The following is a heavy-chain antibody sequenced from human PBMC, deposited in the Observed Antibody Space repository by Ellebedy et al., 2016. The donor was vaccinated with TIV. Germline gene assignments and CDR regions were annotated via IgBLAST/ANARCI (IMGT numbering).Heavy chain of an antibody. D-gene: IGHD3-10*01. CDR1: GFILSGYG. Sequence: PGGSLRLSCAASGFILSGYGMHWVRQAPGKGLEWVAILWMDGTNKYYADSVKGRFTISRDNSKNTLYLQMNSLRAEDTAEYYCARDFGAVMPTGGYFDYWGQGTLVTVSS. J-gene: IGHJ4*02. CDR2: LWMDGTNK. V-gene: IGHV3-33*01. CDR3: ARDFGAVMPTGGYFDY.